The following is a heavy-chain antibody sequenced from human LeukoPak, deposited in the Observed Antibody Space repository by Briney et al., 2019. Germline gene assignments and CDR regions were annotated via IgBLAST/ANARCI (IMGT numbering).Heavy chain of an antibody. CDR3: ARDVIRTIDY. CDR1: GFSVSSNY. Sequence: GGSLRLSCAASGFSVSSNYMSWVRQAPGKGLEWVSVIYSGGSTYYADSVRGRFTISRDNSKSTLYLQMNSLRAEDTAVYYCARDVIRTIDYWGQGTLVTVSS. D-gene: IGHD2-8*01. J-gene: IGHJ4*02. CDR2: IYSGGST. V-gene: IGHV3-53*01.